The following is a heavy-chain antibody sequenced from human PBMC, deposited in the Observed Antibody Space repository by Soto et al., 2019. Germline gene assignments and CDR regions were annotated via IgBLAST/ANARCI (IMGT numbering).Heavy chain of an antibody. CDR3: ARDGLLWFGEIYYYGMDV. J-gene: IGHJ6*02. D-gene: IGHD3-10*01. CDR1: GYTFSSYG. CDR2: IWYDGSNK. Sequence: GGSLRLSCAAAGYTFSSYGMYWVRQAPGKGLEWVAVIWYDGSNKYYADSVKGRFTISRDNSKNTLYLQINSQRAEDTAVYYCARDGLLWFGEIYYYGMDVWGQGTTVTVSS. V-gene: IGHV3-33*01.